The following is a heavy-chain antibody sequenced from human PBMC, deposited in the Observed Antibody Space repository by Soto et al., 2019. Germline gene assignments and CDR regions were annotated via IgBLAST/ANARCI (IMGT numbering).Heavy chain of an antibody. V-gene: IGHV1-3*01. J-gene: IGHJ4*02. Sequence: ASVKVSCKASGYTFTSYAMHWVRQAPGQRLEWMGWINAGNGNTKYSQKFQGRVTITRDTSASTAYMELSSLRSEDTAVYYCARMFIWETTTLDYWGQGTLVTVSS. CDR2: INAGNGNT. CDR3: ARMFIWETTTLDY. CDR1: GYTFTSYA. D-gene: IGHD1-26*01.